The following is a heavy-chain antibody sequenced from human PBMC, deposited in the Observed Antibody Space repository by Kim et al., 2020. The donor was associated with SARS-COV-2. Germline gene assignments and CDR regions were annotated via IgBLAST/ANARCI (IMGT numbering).Heavy chain of an antibody. CDR2: INSDGSST. J-gene: IGHJ4*03. V-gene: IGHV3-74*01. CDR3: GRAGSLGSSWRSCYFDY. CDR1: GFTFSSYW. Sequence: GGTLRLSCAASGFTFSSYWIHWVRQAPGKGLVWVSRINSDGSSTSYADSVKGRFTISSDNAKNTLYLKMNSLRAEDTAVYYCGRAGSLGSSWRSCYFDY. D-gene: IGHD6-13*01.